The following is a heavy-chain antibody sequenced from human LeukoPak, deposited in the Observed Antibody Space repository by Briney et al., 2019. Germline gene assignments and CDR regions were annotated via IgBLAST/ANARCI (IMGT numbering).Heavy chain of an antibody. CDR1: GGSISSSNW. D-gene: IGHD6-6*01. J-gene: IGHJ5*02. Sequence: SGTLSLTCAVSGGSISSSNWWSWVRQPPGKGLEWIGEIYHSGSTNYNPSLKSRVTISVDKSKNQFSLKLSSVTAADTAVYYCAGDWSSSDVYNWFDPWGQGTLVTVSS. CDR3: AGDWSSSDVYNWFDP. CDR2: IYHSGST. V-gene: IGHV4-4*02.